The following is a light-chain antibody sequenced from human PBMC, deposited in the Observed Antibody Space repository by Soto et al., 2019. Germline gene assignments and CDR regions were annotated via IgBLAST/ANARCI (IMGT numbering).Light chain of an antibody. Sequence: EIVLTQSPGTLSLSPGEIATLSCRASQSVSSSYLAWYQQKPGQAPRLLIYGASSRATGIPDRFSGSGSGTDFTLTISRLEHEDLEVYYCQQSGSSPLTFGGGTKGAS. V-gene: IGKV3-20*01. CDR3: QQSGSSPLT. J-gene: IGKJ4*01. CDR1: QSVSSSY. CDR2: GAS.